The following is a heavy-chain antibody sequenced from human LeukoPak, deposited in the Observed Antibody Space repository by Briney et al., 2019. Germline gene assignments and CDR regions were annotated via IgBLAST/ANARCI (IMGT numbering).Heavy chain of an antibody. J-gene: IGHJ4*02. V-gene: IGHV4-59*02. Sequence: SETLSLTCTVSGGSVSGYYWSWIRQPPGKGPELIGYIHSTGNTGYNPSLKSRVTISIDTSKNQFSLKLSSVTAADTAMYYCARDSGYSYDYNSSNRKFDYWGQGTLVTVSS. D-gene: IGHD5-18*01. CDR1: GGSVSGYY. CDR2: IHSTGNT. CDR3: ARDSGYSYDYNSSNRKFDY.